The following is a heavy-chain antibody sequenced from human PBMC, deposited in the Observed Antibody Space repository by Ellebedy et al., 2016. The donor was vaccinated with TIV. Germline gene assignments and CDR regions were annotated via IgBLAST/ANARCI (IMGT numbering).Heavy chain of an antibody. J-gene: IGHJ4*02. CDR3: AKLVSGHSYGYIDY. V-gene: IGHV3-23*01. D-gene: IGHD5-18*01. CDR2: ISGSGGST. CDR1: GFTFSSYA. Sequence: PGGSLRLSCAASGFTFSSYAMSWVRQAPGKGLEWVSAISGSGGSTYYADSVKGRFTISRDNSKNTLYLQMNSLRAEDTAVYYCAKLVSGHSYGYIDYWGQGTLVTVSS.